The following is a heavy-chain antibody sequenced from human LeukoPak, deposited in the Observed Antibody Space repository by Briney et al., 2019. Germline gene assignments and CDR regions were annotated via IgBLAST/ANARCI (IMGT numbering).Heavy chain of an antibody. CDR3: ARGGNGPFEY. J-gene: IGHJ4*02. D-gene: IGHD3-16*01. V-gene: IGHV3-53*01. CDR1: GFTVSSNY. Sequence: PGGSLRLSCAASGFTVSSNYMSWVRQAPGKGLEWVSIIYSGGSTYYADSVKGRFTISRDNSKNTLNLQMNSLRAEDTAVYHCARGGNGPFEYWGQGTLVTVSS. CDR2: IYSGGST.